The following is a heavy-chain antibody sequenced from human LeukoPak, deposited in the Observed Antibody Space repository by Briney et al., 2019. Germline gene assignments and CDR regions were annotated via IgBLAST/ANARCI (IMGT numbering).Heavy chain of an antibody. CDR3: ARYYSNTWRTLNCFDP. Sequence: GESLKISCKASGYTFTSYGITWVRQAPGQGLEWMGWINAYNGNTKYAQKFQGRVTMTTDTSTSTAYMELRSLRSDDTAVYYCARYYSNTWRTLNCFDPWGQGTLVTVSS. D-gene: IGHD4-11*01. J-gene: IGHJ5*02. CDR2: INAYNGNT. V-gene: IGHV1-18*01. CDR1: GYTFTSYG.